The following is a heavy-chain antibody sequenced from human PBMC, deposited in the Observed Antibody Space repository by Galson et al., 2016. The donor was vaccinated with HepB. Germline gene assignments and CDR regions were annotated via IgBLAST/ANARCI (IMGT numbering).Heavy chain of an antibody. V-gene: IGHV1-18*01. CDR2: ISGHNGDT. D-gene: IGHD3-10*01. CDR3: ARGRYFGSGPRFDH. CDR1: GYIFDTSG. J-gene: IGHJ4*02. Sequence: SVKVSCKASGYIFDTSGISWARQAPGQGLDWLGWISGHNGDTKYAQKFQGRVTMTTDSSTGTAYMHLRSLRTDDTAVYYCARGRYFGSGPRFDHGGQGTVVSASS.